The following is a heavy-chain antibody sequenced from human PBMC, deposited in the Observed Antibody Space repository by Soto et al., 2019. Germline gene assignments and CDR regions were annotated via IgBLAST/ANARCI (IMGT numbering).Heavy chain of an antibody. CDR2: ISYDGSNK. J-gene: IGHJ4*02. CDR1: GFTFSTYG. CDR3: AKGCSDSVIDY. D-gene: IGHD3-10*02. V-gene: IGHV3-30*18. Sequence: QVQLVESGGGVVQPGRSLRLSCAASGFTFSTYGMHWVRQAPGKGLEWVAVISYDGSNKYYADSVKGRVTISRDNSKNTLYLQMSILRAEDTAVYYCAKGCSDSVIDYWGQGTLVTVSS.